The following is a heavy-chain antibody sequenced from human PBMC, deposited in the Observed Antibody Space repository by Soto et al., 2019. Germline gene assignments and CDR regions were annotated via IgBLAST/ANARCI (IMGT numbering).Heavy chain of an antibody. V-gene: IGHV3-23*01. CDR2: ISGSGGST. CDR3: AKERGYNYGYDGMDV. CDR1: GFTFSSDA. D-gene: IGHD5-18*01. Sequence: EVQLLESGGGLVQPGGSLRLSCAASGFTFSSDAMSWVRQAPGKGLEWVSGISGSGGSTYYADSVKGRFTISGDNSKNTLYLQTNSLRAEDTAVYYCAKERGYNYGYDGMDVWGQGTTVTVSS. J-gene: IGHJ6*02.